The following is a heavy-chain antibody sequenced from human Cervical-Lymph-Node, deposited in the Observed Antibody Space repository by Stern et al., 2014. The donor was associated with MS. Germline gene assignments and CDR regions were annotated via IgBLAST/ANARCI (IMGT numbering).Heavy chain of an antibody. CDR1: GGSISSSSYY. CDR3: ARQAQLWLLDYYGMDV. CDR2: IYYSGST. J-gene: IGHJ6*02. Sequence: QLQLQESGPGLVKPSETLSLTCTVSGGSISSSSYYWGWIRQPPGKGLEWIGSIYYSGSTSYNPSLKSRVTISVDKSKNQFSLKLSSVTAADTAVYYCARQAQLWLLDYYGMDVWGQGTTVTVSS. V-gene: IGHV4-39*01. D-gene: IGHD5-18*01.